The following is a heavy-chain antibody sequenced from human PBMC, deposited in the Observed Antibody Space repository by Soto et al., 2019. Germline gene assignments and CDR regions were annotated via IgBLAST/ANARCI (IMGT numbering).Heavy chain of an antibody. D-gene: IGHD3-16*01. V-gene: IGHV3-30*18. CDR1: GFTFSSFG. Sequence: GGSLRLSCAASGFTFSSFGMHWVRQAPDKGLQWVAVISYDGSDKYYADSVKGRFTISRDDSTNTMYLQMNSLRPEDMAVYYCAKTSGYDYVWGSSGLDPWGQGTLVTVSS. J-gene: IGHJ5*02. CDR2: ISYDGSDK. CDR3: AKTSGYDYVWGSSGLDP.